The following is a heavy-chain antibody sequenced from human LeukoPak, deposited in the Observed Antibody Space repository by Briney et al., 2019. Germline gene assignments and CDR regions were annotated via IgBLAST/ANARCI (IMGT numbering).Heavy chain of an antibody. J-gene: IGHJ3*02. Sequence: GGSLRLSCAASGFTFSSYAMTWVRQAPGKGLEWVSAISGGGGTTYYADSLKGRFTISRDNSKNTLYLQMNSLRAEDTAVYYCAKSQQVVHDAFDIWGQGAMVTVSS. D-gene: IGHD6-13*01. CDR3: AKSQQVVHDAFDI. CDR1: GFTFSSYA. V-gene: IGHV3-23*01. CDR2: ISGGGGTT.